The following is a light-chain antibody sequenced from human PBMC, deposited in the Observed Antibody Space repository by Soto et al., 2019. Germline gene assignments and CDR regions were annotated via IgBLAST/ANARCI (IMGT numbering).Light chain of an antibody. CDR2: GAS. CDR3: QQTYRHPRT. CDR1: QTLKNL. J-gene: IGKJ1*01. Sequence: DIQMTQSPSSVSASVGDSVTIACQTSQTLKNLANWYQHKPGAAPRLLISGASNLQSGVPPRFTGSGVGTDFTLTINDLQPDDVATYYCQQTYRHPRTFGQGTKVDIK. V-gene: IGKV1-39*01.